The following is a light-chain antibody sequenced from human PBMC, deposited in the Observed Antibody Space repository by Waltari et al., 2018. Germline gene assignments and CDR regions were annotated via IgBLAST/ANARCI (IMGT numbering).Light chain of an antibody. V-gene: IGKV1-5*03. J-gene: IGKJ3*01. CDR2: KAS. CDR3: QQYSSFPLI. CDR1: QTINDW. Sequence: DIQMTQSPSTLSASIGDRVTITCRASQTINDWLAWYQQKPGRAPKPLIYKASDLERGVPSRFSGSGSGTEFTLTISSLQPDDFATYYCQQYSSFPLIFGPGTRVEIK.